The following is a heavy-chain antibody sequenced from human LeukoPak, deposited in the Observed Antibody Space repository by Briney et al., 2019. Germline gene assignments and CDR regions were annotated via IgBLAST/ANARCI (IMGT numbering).Heavy chain of an antibody. Sequence: TGGSLRLSCAASGFTFSSYSMNWVRQAPGKGLEWVSSISSSSSYIYYADSVKGRFTISRDNAKNSLYLQMNSLRAEDTAVYYCAKVYTDYGDNLLFDYWGQGTLVTVSS. V-gene: IGHV3-21*04. CDR2: ISSSSSYI. D-gene: IGHD4-17*01. CDR3: AKVYTDYGDNLLFDY. CDR1: GFTFSSYS. J-gene: IGHJ4*02.